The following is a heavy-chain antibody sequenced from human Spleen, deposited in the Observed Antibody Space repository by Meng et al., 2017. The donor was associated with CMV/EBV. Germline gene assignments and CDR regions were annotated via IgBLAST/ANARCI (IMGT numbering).Heavy chain of an antibody. CDR3: AKDRDIVVAPVFND. J-gene: IGHJ4*02. D-gene: IGHD2-2*01. V-gene: IGHV3-15*01. CDR1: GFTFSNAW. CDR2: IKSKTDGGTT. Sequence: GESLKISCAASGFTFSNAWMSWVRQAPGKGLEWVGRIKSKTDGGTTDYAAPVKGRFTISRDNSKNTLYLQMNSLRVEDTAVYYCAKDRDIVVAPVFNDWGQGTLVTVSS.